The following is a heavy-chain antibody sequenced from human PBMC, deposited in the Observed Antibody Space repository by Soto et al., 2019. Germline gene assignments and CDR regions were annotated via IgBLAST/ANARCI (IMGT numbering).Heavy chain of an antibody. CDR3: ARYRREAVAGYTLDN. Sequence: SETLSLTCTVSGGSISGSYWSWIRQTPGKVLEWVGYIHYSGSTNYNPSLKSRVTISEDTSKSQFSLKVNSMTAADTAVYYCARYRREAVAGYTLDNWGQGILVTVSS. V-gene: IGHV4-59*01. CDR2: IHYSGST. CDR1: GGSISGSY. D-gene: IGHD6-13*01. J-gene: IGHJ4*02.